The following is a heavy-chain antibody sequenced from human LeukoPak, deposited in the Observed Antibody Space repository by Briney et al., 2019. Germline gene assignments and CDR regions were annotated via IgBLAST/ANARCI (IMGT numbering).Heavy chain of an antibody. Sequence: PSETMSLTCGVYGGSFSGYYWSWILQPPGKGLEWIGEINHSGSTNYNPSLKSRVTISVDTSKNQFSLKLSSVTAADTAVYYCARIRSSPFHDSSGYSAKYYFDYWGQGTLVTVSS. V-gene: IGHV4-34*01. J-gene: IGHJ4*02. CDR1: GGSFSGYY. CDR3: ARIRSSPFHDSSGYSAKYYFDY. D-gene: IGHD3-22*01. CDR2: INHSGST.